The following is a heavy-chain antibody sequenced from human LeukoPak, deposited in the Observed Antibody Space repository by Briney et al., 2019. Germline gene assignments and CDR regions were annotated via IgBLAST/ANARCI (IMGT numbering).Heavy chain of an antibody. V-gene: IGHV3-30-3*01. J-gene: IGHJ5*02. CDR2: ISYDGSNK. Sequence: PGRSLRLSCAASGFTLSSYAIHWVRQAPGKGLEWVAVISYDGSNKYYADSVKGRFTISRDNSKNTLYLQMNSLRAEDTAVYYCARDKARTSVVVPAAIYPWGQGTLVTVSS. CDR1: GFTLSSYA. CDR3: ARDKARTSVVVPAAIYP. D-gene: IGHD2-2*02.